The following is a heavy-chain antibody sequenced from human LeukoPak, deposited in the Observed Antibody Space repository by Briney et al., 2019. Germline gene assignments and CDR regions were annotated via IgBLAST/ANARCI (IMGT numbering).Heavy chain of an antibody. V-gene: IGHV3-21*01. CDR3: ARAPYYDFWSGYYAPMDYSGMDV. D-gene: IGHD3-3*01. Sequence: PGGSLRLSCAASGFTFSSYSMNWVRQAPGKGLEWVSSISSSSSYIYYADSVKGRFTISRDNAKNSLYLQMNSLRAEDTAVYYCARAPYYDFWSGYYAPMDYSGMDVWGQGTTVTVSS. J-gene: IGHJ6*02. CDR2: ISSSSSYI. CDR1: GFTFSSYS.